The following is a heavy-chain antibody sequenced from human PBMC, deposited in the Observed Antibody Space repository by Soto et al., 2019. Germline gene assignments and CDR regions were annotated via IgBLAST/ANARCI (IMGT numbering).Heavy chain of an antibody. J-gene: IGHJ6*04. CDR1: GFTVSSYY. CDR3: ARGDLTDV. Sequence: EVQVVESGGGLVQPGGSLRLSCAASGFTVSSYYMSWVRQAPGKGLEWVSVLYTGGSTYYADSVNGRFTISRHNSENTXXXXXXXXXXXDTAVYYCARGDLTDVWGKGXTVTVSS. V-gene: IGHV3-53*04. CDR2: LYTGGST.